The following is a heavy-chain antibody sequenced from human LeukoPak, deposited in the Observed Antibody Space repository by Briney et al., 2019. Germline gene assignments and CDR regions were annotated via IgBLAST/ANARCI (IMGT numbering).Heavy chain of an antibody. CDR3: ARARGQSGVDY. CDR1: GGSISSYY. D-gene: IGHD3-10*01. Sequence: SETLSLTCTVSGGSISSYYWSWIRQPPGKGLEWIGYIYYSGSTNYNPSLKSRVTISVDTSKNQFSLKLSSVTAADTAVYYCARARGQSGVDYWGQGTLVTVSS. J-gene: IGHJ4*02. CDR2: IYYSGST. V-gene: IGHV4-59*01.